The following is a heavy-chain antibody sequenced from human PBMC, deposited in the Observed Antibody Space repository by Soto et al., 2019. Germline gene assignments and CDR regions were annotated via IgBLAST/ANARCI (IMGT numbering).Heavy chain of an antibody. V-gene: IGHV3-30*03. Sequence: GGSLRLSCAASGFSFSTYGMHWVRQAPGKGLEWVAFISNDGSNKYYADSVKGRFTISRDNAKNTLYLQMNSLRAEDTAIYYCARVYSSLSSYDYWGQGTLVTGSS. CDR1: GFSFSTYG. D-gene: IGHD5-18*01. CDR2: ISNDGSNK. CDR3: ARVYSSLSSYDY. J-gene: IGHJ4*02.